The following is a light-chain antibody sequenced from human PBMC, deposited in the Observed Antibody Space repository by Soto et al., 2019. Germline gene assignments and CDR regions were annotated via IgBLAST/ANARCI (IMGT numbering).Light chain of an antibody. Sequence: SYELTQPPSVSVSPGQTASITCSGDKLGDRYVCWYQQKPGQSPILVIYQDRKRPSGIPERFSGSNSGNTATLTISGTQAVDEAEYYCHAWDSYTVIFGGGTKLTVL. CDR1: KLGDRY. J-gene: IGLJ2*01. V-gene: IGLV3-1*01. CDR3: HAWDSYTVI. CDR2: QDR.